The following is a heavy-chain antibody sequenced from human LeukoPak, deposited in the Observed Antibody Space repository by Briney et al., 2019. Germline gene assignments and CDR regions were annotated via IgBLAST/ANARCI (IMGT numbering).Heavy chain of an antibody. CDR1: GGSISSGDYY. Sequence: SETLSLTCTVSGGSISSGDYYWSWIRQPPGKGLEWIGYISYSGSTYYNPSLKSRVTISVDTSKNQFSLKLRSVTAADTAVYYCARVGGRFSYSYVDYWGQGTLVTVSS. V-gene: IGHV4-30-4*01. CDR3: ARVGGRFSYSYVDY. CDR2: ISYSGST. D-gene: IGHD5-18*01. J-gene: IGHJ4*02.